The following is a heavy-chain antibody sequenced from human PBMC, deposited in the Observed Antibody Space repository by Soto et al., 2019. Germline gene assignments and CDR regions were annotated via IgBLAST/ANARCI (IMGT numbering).Heavy chain of an antibody. CDR1: GFTFSVYA. CDR3: AKDYYYFGSGSHFDY. Sequence: EGQLLESGGGLVQPGGSLRLSCATSGFTFSVYAMSWVRQAPGAGLEWVSAISGSGDSTYYADSVKGRFTISRDDSKNTLYLQMNNLRADDTAVYYCAKDYYYFGSGSHFDYWGQGTLVTVSS. V-gene: IGHV3-23*01. D-gene: IGHD3-10*01. J-gene: IGHJ4*02. CDR2: ISGSGDST.